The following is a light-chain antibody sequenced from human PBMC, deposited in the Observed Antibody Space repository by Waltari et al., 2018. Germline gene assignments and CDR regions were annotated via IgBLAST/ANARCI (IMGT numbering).Light chain of an antibody. CDR3: CSYAGRATWA. V-gene: IGLV2-11*01. CDR2: DVN. J-gene: IGLJ3*02. Sequence: QSALTQPRSVSGSPGHSVTISCTGTSSDVGGYDYVSWYQQHPGKAPKLVIYDVNKRPSGVPDRFSGSKSGNTASLTISGLQAGDEADYNCCSYAGRATWAFGGGTKLTVL. CDR1: SSDVGGYDY.